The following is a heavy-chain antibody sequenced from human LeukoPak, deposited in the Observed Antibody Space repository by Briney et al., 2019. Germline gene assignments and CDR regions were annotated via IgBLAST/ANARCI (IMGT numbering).Heavy chain of an antibody. J-gene: IGHJ4*02. CDR3: AREDYYDSRGEMRY. CDR1: GFTFSSYS. Sequence: HPGGSLRLSCAASGFTFSSYSMNWVRQAPGKGLEWVSYISSSSSTIYFADSVKGRFTISRDNAKNSLYLQMNSLRAEDTAVYYCAREDYYDSRGEMRYWGQGTLVTVSS. CDR2: ISSSSSTI. V-gene: IGHV3-48*04. D-gene: IGHD3-22*01.